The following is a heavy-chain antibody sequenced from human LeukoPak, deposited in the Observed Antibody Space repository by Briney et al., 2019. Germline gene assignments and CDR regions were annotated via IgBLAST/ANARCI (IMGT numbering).Heavy chain of an antibody. V-gene: IGHV1-18*04. Sequence: ASVKVSCKASGYTFTSYGISWVRQAPGQGLEWMGWISAYNGNTNYAQKLQGRVTMTTDASTSTAYMELRSLRSDDTAVYYCARVPHGNVEYHFDYWGQGTLVTVSS. J-gene: IGHJ4*02. D-gene: IGHD1-1*01. CDR3: ARVPHGNVEYHFDY. CDR2: ISAYNGNT. CDR1: GYTFTSYG.